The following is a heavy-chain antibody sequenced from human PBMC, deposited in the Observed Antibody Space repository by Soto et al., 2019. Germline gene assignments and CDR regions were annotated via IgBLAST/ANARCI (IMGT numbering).Heavy chain of an antibody. CDR2: IYPGDSDT. J-gene: IGHJ4*02. Sequence: GESLKISCKGSGYSFSDYWIGWMRQMPGKGLEWMGIIYPGDSDTRYSPSFQGQVTISADKSISTAYLQWSSLKASDTAMYYCAGRVASAGYFDYWGQGALVTVS. V-gene: IGHV5-51*01. CDR3: AGRVASAGYFDY. CDR1: GYSFSDYW. D-gene: IGHD6-13*01.